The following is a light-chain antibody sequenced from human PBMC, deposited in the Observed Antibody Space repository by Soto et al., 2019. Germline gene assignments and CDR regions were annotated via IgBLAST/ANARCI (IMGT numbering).Light chain of an antibody. J-gene: IGLJ2*01. CDR3: AAWDDSLSGRV. Sequence: QSVLTQPPSASGTPGQGVTISCSGSSSNIGSNFVYWYQQLPGTAPKLLIYRNNQRPSGVPDRFSGYKSGTSASLAISGLRSEDEADYYCAAWDDSLSGRVFGGGTKVTVL. CDR1: SSNIGSNF. CDR2: RNN. V-gene: IGLV1-47*01.